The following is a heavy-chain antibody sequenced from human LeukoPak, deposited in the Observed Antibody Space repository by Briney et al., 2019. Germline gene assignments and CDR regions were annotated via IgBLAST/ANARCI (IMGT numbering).Heavy chain of an antibody. CDR1: GGSISYGSYH. D-gene: IGHD2-15*01. CDR2: IYSTGKT. Sequence: PSQTLSLTCTVSGGSISYGSYHWSWIRQPAGKGLEWIGRIYSTGKTNYNPSLESRVTISVDTSKNQFSLKLSSVTAADTAVYYCASSLITPTNWFDPWGQGTLVTVSS. CDR3: ASSLITPTNWFDP. J-gene: IGHJ5*02. V-gene: IGHV4-61*02.